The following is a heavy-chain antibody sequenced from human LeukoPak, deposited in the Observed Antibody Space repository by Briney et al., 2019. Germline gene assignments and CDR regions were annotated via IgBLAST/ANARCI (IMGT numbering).Heavy chain of an antibody. CDR1: GGSISSYY. CDR3: ARGQYHLLYWYFDL. D-gene: IGHD2-2*01. V-gene: IGHV4-4*07. Sequence: SETLSLTCTVSGGSISSYYWSWVRQPAGKGLEWIGRIYSSGSTNYNPSLKSRVTMSVDTSKNQFSLKLSSVTAADTAVYYCARGQYHLLYWYFDLWGRGTLVTVSS. J-gene: IGHJ2*01. CDR2: IYSSGST.